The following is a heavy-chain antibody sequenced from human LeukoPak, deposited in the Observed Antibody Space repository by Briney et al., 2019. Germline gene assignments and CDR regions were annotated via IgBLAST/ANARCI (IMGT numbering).Heavy chain of an antibody. D-gene: IGHD6-6*01. Sequence: SETLSLTCTVSGGSVSSGSYYWSWIRQPPGKGLEWIGYIYYSGSTNYNPSLKSRVTISVDTSKNQFSLKLSSVTAADTAVYYCASSSSYYYYYYYGMDAWGQGTTVTVSS. CDR3: ASSSSYYYYYYYGMDA. CDR1: GGSVSSGSYY. V-gene: IGHV4-61*01. J-gene: IGHJ6*02. CDR2: IYYSGST.